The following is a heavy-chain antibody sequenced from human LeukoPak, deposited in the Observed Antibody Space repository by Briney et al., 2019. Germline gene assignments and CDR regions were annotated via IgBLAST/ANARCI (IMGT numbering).Heavy chain of an antibody. CDR3: ARDDANILATIS. CDR2: IIPLFNTP. D-gene: IGHD5-12*01. CDR1: GGTFSTYA. J-gene: IGHJ5*02. Sequence: GASVKVSCKTSGGTFSTYAFSWVRQAPGQGLEWLGGIIPLFNTPNYAPKLQGRVTLTADESTATVYMELRSLRSDDTAVYYCARDDANILATISWGQGTPVTLS. V-gene: IGHV1-69*01.